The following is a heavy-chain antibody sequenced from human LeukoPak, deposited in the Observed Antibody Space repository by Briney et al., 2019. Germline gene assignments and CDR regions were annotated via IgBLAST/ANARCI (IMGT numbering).Heavy chain of an antibody. CDR2: IIPIFGTA. CDR1: GGTFSSYA. V-gene: IGHV1-69*13. CDR3: ARGYCSGGSCYSYY. D-gene: IGHD2-15*01. J-gene: IGHJ4*02. Sequence: SVKVSCKASGGTFSSYAISWVRQAPGQGLEWMGGIIPIFGTANYAQKFQGRVTITADESTSTAYMELSSLRSEDTAVYYCARGYCSGGSCYSYYWGQGTLVTVSS.